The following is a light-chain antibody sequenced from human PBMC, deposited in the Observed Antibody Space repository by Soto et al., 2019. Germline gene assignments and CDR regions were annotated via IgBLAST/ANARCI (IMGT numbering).Light chain of an antibody. CDR2: EVS. V-gene: IGLV2-18*02. CDR3: NSYTGSSTYV. Sequence: QSVLTQPPSVSGSPGQSVAISCTGTSSDVGSYNRVSWYQQPPGAAPKLMIYEVSNRPSWVPDRFSGSKSGNTASLTISGLQAEDEADYYCNSYTGSSTYVFGTGTKVTV. CDR1: SSDVGSYNR. J-gene: IGLJ1*01.